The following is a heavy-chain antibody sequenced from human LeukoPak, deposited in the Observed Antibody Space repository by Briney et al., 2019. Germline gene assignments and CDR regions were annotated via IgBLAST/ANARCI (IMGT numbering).Heavy chain of an antibody. V-gene: IGHV1-18*01. Sequence: ASVKVSCKASGYIFNSQGMNWVRQAPGQGLEWMGWISAYNGNTNYAQKLQGRVTMTTDTSTSTAYMELRSLRSDDTAVYYCARETGIAAADFDYWGQGTLVTVSS. CDR2: ISAYNGNT. CDR3: ARETGIAAADFDY. J-gene: IGHJ4*02. D-gene: IGHD6-13*01. CDR1: GYIFNSQG.